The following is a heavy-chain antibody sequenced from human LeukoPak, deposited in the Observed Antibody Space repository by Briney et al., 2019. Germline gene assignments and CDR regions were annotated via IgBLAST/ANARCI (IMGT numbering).Heavy chain of an antibody. J-gene: IGHJ5*02. CDR1: GYTFTSYD. Sequence: GASVKVSCKASGYTFTSYDINWVRQATGQGLEWMGWMNPNSGNTGYAQKFQGRVTITRNTSISTAYMELSSLRSEDTAVYYCAKARYFDWTHTGVFWFDPWGQGTLVTVSS. D-gene: IGHD3-9*01. CDR3: AKARYFDWTHTGVFWFDP. CDR2: MNPNSGNT. V-gene: IGHV1-8*03.